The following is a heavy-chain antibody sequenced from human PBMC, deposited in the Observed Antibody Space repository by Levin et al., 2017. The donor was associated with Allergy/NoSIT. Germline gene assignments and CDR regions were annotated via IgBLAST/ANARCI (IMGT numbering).Heavy chain of an antibody. V-gene: IGHV3-48*02. CDR2: ISSSSSTI. CDR1: GFTFSPYR. J-gene: IGHJ4*02. CDR3: AREWEKGY. D-gene: IGHD1-26*01. Sequence: GASVKVSCAASGFTFSPYRMNWVRQAPGKGLEWVSYISSSSSTIYYADSVKGRFTISRDNAKNLLYLQMNSLRDEDTAVYYCAREWEKGYWGQGTLVTVSS.